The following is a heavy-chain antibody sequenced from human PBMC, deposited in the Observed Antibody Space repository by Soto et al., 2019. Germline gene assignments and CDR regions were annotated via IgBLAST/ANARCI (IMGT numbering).Heavy chain of an antibody. CDR2: ISYDGSKK. J-gene: IGHJ4*02. CDR1: GFTFVKYG. V-gene: IGHV3-30*18. D-gene: IGHD4-17*01. Sequence: QVQLVESGGGVVQPGRSLRLSCAASGFTFVKYGIHWVRQAPGKGLEWVAVISYDGSKKHYAGSVRGRITISRDNSKNTVHLQMNSLRPEDTAVYYCAKARAPWSVTTAFDYWGQGTLVTVSS. CDR3: AKARAPWSVTTAFDY.